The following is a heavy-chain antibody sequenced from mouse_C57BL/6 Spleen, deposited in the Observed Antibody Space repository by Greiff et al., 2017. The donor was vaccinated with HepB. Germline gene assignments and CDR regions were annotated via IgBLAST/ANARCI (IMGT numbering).Heavy chain of an antibody. CDR2: IHPNSGST. V-gene: IGHV1-64*01. Sequence: QVQLQQSGAELVKPGASVKLSCKASGYTFTSYWMHWVKQRPGQGLEWIGMIHPNSGSTNYNEKFKSKATLTVDKSSSTAYMQLSSLTSEDSAVYYCARRAITRYYFDYWGQGTTLTVSS. CDR3: ARRAITRYYFDY. D-gene: IGHD3-1*01. J-gene: IGHJ2*01. CDR1: GYTFTSYW.